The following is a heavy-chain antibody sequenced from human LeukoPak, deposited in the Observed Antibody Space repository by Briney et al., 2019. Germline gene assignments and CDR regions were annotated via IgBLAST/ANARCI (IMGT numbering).Heavy chain of an antibody. V-gene: IGHV3-11*06. J-gene: IGHJ4*02. Sequence: LSLTCTVSGGSISSGGYYWSWIRQHPGKGLEWVSSISSSSSYIYYADSVKGRFTISRDNAKNSLYLQMNSLRAEDTAVYYCARDGLDMGSYAVDFVYWGQGTLVTVSS. CDR3: ARDGLDMGSYAVDFVY. D-gene: IGHD1-26*01. CDR2: ISSSSSYI. CDR1: GGSISSGGYY.